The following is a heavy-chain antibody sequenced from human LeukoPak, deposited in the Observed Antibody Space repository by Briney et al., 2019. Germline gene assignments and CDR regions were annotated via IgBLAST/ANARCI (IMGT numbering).Heavy chain of an antibody. CDR2: IYYSGST. CDR3: ARDATKNGAFDI. CDR1: GGSISSYY. Sequence: SETLPLTCTVSGGSISSYYWSWIRQPPGKGLEWIGYIYYSGSTNYNPSLKSRVTISVDTSKNQFSLKLSSVTAADTAVYYCARDATKNGAFDIWGQGTMVTVSS. V-gene: IGHV4-59*01. J-gene: IGHJ3*02. D-gene: IGHD2-8*01.